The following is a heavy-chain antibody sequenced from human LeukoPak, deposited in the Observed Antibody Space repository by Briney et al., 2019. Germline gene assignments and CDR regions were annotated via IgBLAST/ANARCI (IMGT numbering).Heavy chain of an antibody. CDR1: GYTLTGYY. CDR2: INPNSGGT. Sequence: ASLKVSCKASGYTLTGYYMHWVRQAPGQGLEWMGWINPNSGGTNYAQKFQGRVTMTRDTSINTAYMELSRLESDDSAVYYCAREGAGRNDYWGQGTLVTVSS. D-gene: IGHD1-1*01. CDR3: AREGAGRNDY. J-gene: IGHJ4*02. V-gene: IGHV1-2*02.